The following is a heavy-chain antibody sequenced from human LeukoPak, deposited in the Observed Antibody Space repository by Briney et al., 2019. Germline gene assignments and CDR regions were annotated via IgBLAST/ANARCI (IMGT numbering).Heavy chain of an antibody. Sequence: ASVKVSCKASGYTFSSYYVHWVRQAPGQGLEWMGMIIPSDGFTSYAQKLQGRVTMTTDTSTSTAYMELRSLRSDDTAVYYCARDLSMIVVGAFDIWGQGTMVTVSS. V-gene: IGHV1-46*01. CDR3: ARDLSMIVVGAFDI. CDR2: IIPSDGFT. D-gene: IGHD3-22*01. J-gene: IGHJ3*02. CDR1: GYTFSSYY.